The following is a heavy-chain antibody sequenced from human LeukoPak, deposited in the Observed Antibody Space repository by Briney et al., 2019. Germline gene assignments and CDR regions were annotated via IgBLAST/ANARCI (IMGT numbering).Heavy chain of an antibody. CDR3: AKCPGYSSSYFDY. D-gene: IGHD6-13*01. CDR2: ISGSGGST. V-gene: IGHV3-23*01. J-gene: IGHJ4*02. Sequence: GGSLRLSCAASGFTFSSYAMSWVRQAPGKGLEWVSAISGSGGSTYYADPVKGRFTISRDNSKNTLYLQMNSLRAEDTAVYYCAKCPGYSSSYFDYWGQGTLVTVSS. CDR1: GFTFSSYA.